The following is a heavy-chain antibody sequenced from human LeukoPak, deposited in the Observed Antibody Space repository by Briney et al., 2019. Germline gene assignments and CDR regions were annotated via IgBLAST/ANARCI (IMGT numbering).Heavy chain of an antibody. CDR2: IYYSGST. CDR1: GGSISSYY. CDR3: ARVRFATGSSFYYFDY. Sequence: SETLSLTCTVSGGSISSYYWSWIRQPPGKGLEWIGYIYYSGSTNYNPSLKSRVTISEDTSKNQFSLKLSSVTAADTAVYYCARVRFATGSSFYYFDYWGQGTLVTVSS. J-gene: IGHJ4*02. D-gene: IGHD1-1*01. V-gene: IGHV4-59*01.